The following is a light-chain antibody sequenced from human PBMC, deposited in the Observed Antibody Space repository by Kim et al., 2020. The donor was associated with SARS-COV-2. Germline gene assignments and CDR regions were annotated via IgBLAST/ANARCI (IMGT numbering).Light chain of an antibody. CDR1: SGHSSYA. J-gene: IGLJ2*01. CDR2: LNSDGSH. V-gene: IGLV4-69*01. CDR3: QTWGTGAVV. Sequence: ASVKLTCTLSSGHSSYAIAWHQQQPEKGPRYLMKLNSDGSHSKGDGIPDRFSGSSSGAERYLPISSLQSEDEADYYCQTWGTGAVVFGGGTQLTVL.